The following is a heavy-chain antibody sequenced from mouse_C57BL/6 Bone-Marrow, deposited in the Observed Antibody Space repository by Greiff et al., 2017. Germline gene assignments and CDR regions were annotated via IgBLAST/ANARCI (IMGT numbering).Heavy chain of an antibody. D-gene: IGHD1-1*01. CDR3: ARHGTTVVATDWYCDV. V-gene: IGHV5-2*01. Sequence: EVKLQESGGGLVQPGESLKLSCESNEYEFPSHDMSWVRKTPEKRLELVAAINSDGGSTYYPDTMERRFIISRDNTKKTLYLQMSSLRSEDTALYYCARHGTTVVATDWYCDVWGTGTTVTVSS. CDR2: INSDGGST. CDR1: EYEFPSHD. J-gene: IGHJ1*03.